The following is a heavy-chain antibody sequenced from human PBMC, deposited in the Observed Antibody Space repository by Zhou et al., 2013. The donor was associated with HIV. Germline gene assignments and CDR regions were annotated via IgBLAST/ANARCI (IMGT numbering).Heavy chain of an antibody. D-gene: IGHD3-3*01. CDR3: ATVTPSGYYLGYFQY. CDR2: IFPMHTIA. Sequence: QAHLVQSGAEVKKPGSSVKVSCKASGGTFSSDVIGWVRQAPGQGLEWMGDIFPMHTIANYAQKLQGRLTILADESTSTAYMELSSLRFEDTAIYYCATVTPSGYYLGYFQYWGQGTLVTVSS. CDR1: GGTFSSDV. J-gene: IGHJ1*01. V-gene: IGHV1-69*04.